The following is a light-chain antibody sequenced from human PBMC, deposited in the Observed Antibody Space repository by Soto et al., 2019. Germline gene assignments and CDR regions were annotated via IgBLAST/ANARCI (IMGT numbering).Light chain of an antibody. J-gene: IGLJ2*01. CDR2: GNS. V-gene: IGLV1-40*01. Sequence: QSVLTQPPSVSGAPGQRVTISCTXXXXNIGAGYDVHWYQQLPGTAPKLLIYGNSNRPSGVPDRFSGSKSGTSASLAITGLQAEDEADYYCQSYDGSLSGVVFGGGTQLTVL. CDR3: QSYDGSLSGVV. CDR1: XXNIGAGYD.